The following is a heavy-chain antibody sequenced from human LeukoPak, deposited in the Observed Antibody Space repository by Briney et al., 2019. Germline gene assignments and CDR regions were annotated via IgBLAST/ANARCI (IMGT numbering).Heavy chain of an antibody. Sequence: PGGSLRLSCAASGFTFSSYAMSWVRQAPGKGLEWVSGISWNSGSIGYADSVKGRFTISRDNAKNSLYLQMNSLRAEDTALYYCAKGGASSWYGDAFDIWGQGTMVTVSS. CDR1: GFTFSSYA. V-gene: IGHV3-9*01. J-gene: IGHJ3*02. D-gene: IGHD6-13*01. CDR3: AKGGASSWYGDAFDI. CDR2: ISWNSGSI.